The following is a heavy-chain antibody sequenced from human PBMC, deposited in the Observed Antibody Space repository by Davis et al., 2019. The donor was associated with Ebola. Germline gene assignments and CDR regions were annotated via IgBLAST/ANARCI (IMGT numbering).Heavy chain of an antibody. D-gene: IGHD3-10*01. CDR2: INHSGST. CDR1: GGSFSGYY. J-gene: IGHJ6*04. CDR3: ARVNELWFGELLYSNYYGMDV. Sequence: SETLSLTCAVYGGSFSGYYWSWIRQPPGKGLEWIGEINHSGSTNYNPSLKSRVTISVDTSKNQFSLKLSSVTAADTAVYYCARVNELWFGELLYSNYYGMDVWGKGTTVTVSS. V-gene: IGHV4-34*01.